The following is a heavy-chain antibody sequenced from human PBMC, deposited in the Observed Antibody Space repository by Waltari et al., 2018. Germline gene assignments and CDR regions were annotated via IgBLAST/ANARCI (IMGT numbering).Heavy chain of an antibody. J-gene: IGHJ4*02. CDR3: ARDPGYYDTSGYPAYFDY. Sequence: QVQLQESGPGLVKPSETLSLTCTVSGYSISSGYYWGWIRQPPGKGLEWIGSIYFSGRTYYNPSLKSRVTISVDTSKNQFSLKLSSVTAADTAVYYCARDPGYYDTSGYPAYFDYGGQGTLVTVSS. CDR1: GYSISSGYY. D-gene: IGHD3-22*01. CDR2: IYFSGRT. V-gene: IGHV4-38-2*02.